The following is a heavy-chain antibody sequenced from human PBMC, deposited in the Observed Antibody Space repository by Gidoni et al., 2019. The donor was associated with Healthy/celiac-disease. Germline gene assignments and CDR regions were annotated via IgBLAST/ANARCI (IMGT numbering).Heavy chain of an antibody. CDR1: GFTFDDYA. D-gene: IGHD1-26*01. CDR2: ISWNSGSI. J-gene: IGHJ2*01. Sequence: EVQLVESGGGLVQPGRSLRLSCAASGFTFDDYAMHWVRQAPGKGLEWVSGISWNSGSIGYADSVKGRFTISRDNAKNSLYLQMNSLRAEDTALYYCAKDTGGATYWYFDLWGRGTLVTVSS. V-gene: IGHV3-9*01. CDR3: AKDTGGATYWYFDL.